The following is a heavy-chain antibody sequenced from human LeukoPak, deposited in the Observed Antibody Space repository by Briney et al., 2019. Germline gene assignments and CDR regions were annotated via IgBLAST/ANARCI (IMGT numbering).Heavy chain of an antibody. J-gene: IGHJ4*02. D-gene: IGHD4-17*01. V-gene: IGHV2-5*01. CDR1: GFSLSTSGVG. CDR2: IYWNDNK. Sequence: SGPTLVNPTQTLTLTCTFSGFSLSTSGVGVGWIRQPPGKALEWLALIYWNDNKLYSPSLKSRLTITKDTSNNQVVLTMTNMDPADTATYYCAHYGDYRFLYYFDYWGQGTLVTVSP. CDR3: AHYGDYRFLYYFDY.